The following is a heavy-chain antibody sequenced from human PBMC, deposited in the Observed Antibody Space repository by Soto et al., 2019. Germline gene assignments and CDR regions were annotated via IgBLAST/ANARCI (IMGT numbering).Heavy chain of an antibody. CDR1: GGSISNYY. D-gene: IGHD1-26*01. CDR3: ARYGKVSGSATHWLDP. CDR2: IFYSGST. Sequence: PSETLSLSCTVSGGSISNYYWSWIRQPPGKGLEWIGCIFYSGSTNYSPSLRSRVTISVDTSKNQFSLEPSSVTAADTAVYYCARYGKVSGSATHWLDPWGQRTLDTVSS. J-gene: IGHJ5*02. V-gene: IGHV4-59*01.